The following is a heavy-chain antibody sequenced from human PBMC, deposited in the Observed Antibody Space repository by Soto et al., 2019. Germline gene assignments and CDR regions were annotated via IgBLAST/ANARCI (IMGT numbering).Heavy chain of an antibody. V-gene: IGHV1-46*01. CDR1: GYTFTSYY. CDR2: INPIGGNT. J-gene: IGHJ4*02. CDR3: ARSPVRGVIRLDY. D-gene: IGHD3-10*01. Sequence: QVQLVQAGAEVKKPGASVKVSCKASGYTFTSYYMHWVRQAPGQGLECMGIINPIGGNTSYSQKFQGRVTMTRDTSTSTVYMELSSLRSEDTAVYYCARSPVRGVIRLDYWGQGTLVTVSS.